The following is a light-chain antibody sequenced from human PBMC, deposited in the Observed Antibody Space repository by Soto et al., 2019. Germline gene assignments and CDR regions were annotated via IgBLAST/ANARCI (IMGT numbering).Light chain of an antibody. Sequence: QSALTQPPSASGSPGQSVTISCTGTSSDVGGYNYVSWYQQHPGKAPKLMIYEVTKRPSGVPDRFSVSKSGNTASLTVSGLQAEDESHYYCSSYAGSDFVVFGGRTKLTVL. J-gene: IGLJ2*01. CDR3: SSYAGSDFVV. CDR2: EVT. V-gene: IGLV2-8*01. CDR1: SSDVGGYNY.